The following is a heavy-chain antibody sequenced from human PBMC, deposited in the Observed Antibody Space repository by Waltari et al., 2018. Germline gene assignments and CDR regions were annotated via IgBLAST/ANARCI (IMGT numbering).Heavy chain of an antibody. J-gene: IGHJ6*02. Sequence: QVQLVQSGAEVKKPGSSVKVSCKASGGPFSSYAISWRRQAPGQGLEWMGRIIPILGIANYAQKLQGRVTITADKSTSTAYMELSSLRSEDTAVYYCARGPHSSGYYYYGMDVWGQGTTVTVSS. CDR3: ARGPHSSGYYYYGMDV. CDR1: GGPFSSYA. D-gene: IGHD3-22*01. V-gene: IGHV1-69*04. CDR2: IIPILGIA.